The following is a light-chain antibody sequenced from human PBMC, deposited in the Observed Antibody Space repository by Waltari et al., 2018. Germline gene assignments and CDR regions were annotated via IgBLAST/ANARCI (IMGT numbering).Light chain of an antibody. CDR2: DAT. V-gene: IGLV2-14*03. J-gene: IGLJ2*01. Sequence: SALTHPDSVSGSPGQSITISRRGLRPDRAGFNYVSWYQQHPGEAPKVLIYDATNRPSGVSNRFSGSKSGSSASLTISGLQPEDEADYYCCSFTSSTTGIFGGGTKLTVL. CDR3: CSFTSSTTGI. CDR1: RPDRAGFNY.